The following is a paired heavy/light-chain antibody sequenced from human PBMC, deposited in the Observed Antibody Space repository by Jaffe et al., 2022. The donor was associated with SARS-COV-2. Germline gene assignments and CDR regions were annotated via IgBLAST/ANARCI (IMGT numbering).Light chain of an antibody. CDR3: SSYTTTSIWL. Sequence: QSALTQPASVSGSPGQSITISCTGSSSDVGGNSFVSWYQQHPGMAPKLIIYDVSNRPSGVSNRFSASKSGNTASLTISGLQAEDEADYYCSSYTTTSIWLFGGGTKVTVL. CDR1: SSDVGGNSF. V-gene: IGLV2-14*03. CDR2: DVS. J-gene: IGLJ3*02.
Heavy chain of an antibody. V-gene: IGHV3-74*01. D-gene: IGHD3-16*02. CDR1: GFTFSDYW. Sequence: EVQLVESGGGLVQPGGSLRLSCAASGFTFSDYWMHWIRQAPGKGLVWLARIYSDGSNTIYADSVKGRFTISRDNAKRILYLQMNSLRAEDTAVYYCARDARYRQDSWGQGTLVTVSS. J-gene: IGHJ5*02. CDR2: IYSDGSNT. CDR3: ARDARYRQDS.